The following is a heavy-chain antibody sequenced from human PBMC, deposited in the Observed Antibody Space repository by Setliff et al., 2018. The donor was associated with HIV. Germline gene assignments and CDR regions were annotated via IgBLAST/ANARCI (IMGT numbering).Heavy chain of an antibody. Sequence: SETLSLTCSVSGGSISSGSYYWNWIRQPAGKQLEWIGHIYKSGNTKYNPSLRRRVSIFFDSPKNQFSLSLQSVTAADSAVYYCARDRKVLYGQGLDSYMDVWGKGATVTVSS. D-gene: IGHD3-10*01. J-gene: IGHJ6*04. CDR3: ARDRKVLYGQGLDSYMDV. CDR2: IYKSGNT. V-gene: IGHV4-61*09. CDR1: GGSISSGSYY.